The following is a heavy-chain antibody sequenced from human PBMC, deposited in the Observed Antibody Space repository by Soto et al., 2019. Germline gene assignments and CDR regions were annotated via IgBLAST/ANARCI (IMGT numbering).Heavy chain of an antibody. D-gene: IGHD5-18*01. Sequence: QVQLVESGGGVAQPGRSLRLSCAASGFTFSSYAMHWVRQAPGKGLEWVAVISYDGSNKYYADSVKGRFTITRDISENTLSLQMNSLRAEDTAVYYCARDQVTRFDYWGQGTLVTVSS. CDR2: ISYDGSNK. CDR1: GFTFSSYA. CDR3: ARDQVTRFDY. J-gene: IGHJ4*02. V-gene: IGHV3-30-3*01.